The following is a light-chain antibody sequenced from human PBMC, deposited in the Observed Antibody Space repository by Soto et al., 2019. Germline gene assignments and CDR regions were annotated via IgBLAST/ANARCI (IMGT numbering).Light chain of an antibody. CDR3: VLYMGSGISV. J-gene: IGLJ3*02. V-gene: IGLV8-61*01. Sequence: QAVVTQEPSFSVSPGGTVTLTCGLSSGSVSTSYYPSWYQQTPGQAPRTVIYSTNTRSSGVPDRFSGSILGNKAALTITGAQAEDESDYYCVLYMGSGISVFGGGTKLTVL. CDR2: STN. CDR1: SGSVSTSYY.